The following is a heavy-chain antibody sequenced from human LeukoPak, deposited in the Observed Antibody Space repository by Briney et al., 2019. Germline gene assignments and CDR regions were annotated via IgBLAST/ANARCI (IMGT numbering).Heavy chain of an antibody. CDR2: IYHSGSS. CDR3: ARETDVYNAFDY. CDR1: AYSISSGYY. D-gene: IGHD5-24*01. Sequence: SETLSLTCTVSAYSISSGYYWGWIRQPPGKGLEWIGSIYHSGSSYYNPSLKSRVTISVDTSKNQFSLKLTSVTAADTAVYYCARETDVYNAFDYWGQGTLVTVSS. V-gene: IGHV4-38-2*02. J-gene: IGHJ4*02.